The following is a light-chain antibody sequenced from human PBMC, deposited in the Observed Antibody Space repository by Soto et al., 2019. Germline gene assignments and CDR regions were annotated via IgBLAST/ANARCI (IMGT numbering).Light chain of an antibody. CDR3: QQDNSHLS. V-gene: IGKV1-5*03. CDR1: EGIKGW. CDR2: EAS. Sequence: EIQMTQSPSTLSAFEGDRVTITCRASEGIKGWLAWYQQRPGKAPKLLIYEASSLDSAVPSGFSGSGSGTDFTISITSLQPDDFATYYYQQDNSHLSFGQGTKVEIK. J-gene: IGKJ1*01.